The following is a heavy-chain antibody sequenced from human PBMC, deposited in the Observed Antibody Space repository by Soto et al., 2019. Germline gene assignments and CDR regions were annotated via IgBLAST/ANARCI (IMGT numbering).Heavy chain of an antibody. CDR3: ARGSDYHGPSHSWNWFAP. J-gene: IGHJ5*02. V-gene: IGHV3-74*01. CDR1: GFTFSAYC. Sequence: EVQMVESGGGLVQPGGSLRLSCVGSGFTFSAYCMHWVRQAPGKGLVWLSLIRADGHDTIYADSVKGRFTISRDNAKNSLYLQKNRVRAADTSVFDCARGSDYHGPSHSWNWFAPWGQGQLVT. CDR2: IRADGHDT. D-gene: IGHD3-10*01.